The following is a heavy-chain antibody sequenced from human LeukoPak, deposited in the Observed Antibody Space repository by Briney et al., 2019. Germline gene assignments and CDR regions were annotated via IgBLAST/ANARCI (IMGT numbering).Heavy chain of an antibody. J-gene: IGHJ4*02. Sequence: ASVKVSCQASGYTFSTYSITWVRQAPGQGLEWMGWIDPYNGDTNYAQKFQGRVTMTTDTSKSTAYIHLTSLKSDDTAVYYCARQLWFGRRNDYWGLGTLVTVSS. CDR1: GYTFSTYS. CDR3: ARQLWFGRRNDY. CDR2: IDPYNGDT. V-gene: IGHV1-18*01. D-gene: IGHD3-10*01.